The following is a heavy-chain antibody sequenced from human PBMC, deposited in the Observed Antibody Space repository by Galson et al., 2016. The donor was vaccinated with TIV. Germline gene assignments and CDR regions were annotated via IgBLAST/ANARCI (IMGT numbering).Heavy chain of an antibody. CDR1: GGSIGNGGYF. CDR2: IYYSGST. J-gene: IGHJ1*01. CDR3: ARWADSGSYYDYFQD. Sequence: CSVSGGSIGNGGYFWSWIRLHPGKGLEWIGNIYYSGSTYYNPSLKSRVTISVDTSQNQFSLILRSVTAADTAVYYCARWADSGSYYDYFQDWGQGTLVTVSS. D-gene: IGHD1-26*01. V-gene: IGHV4-31*03.